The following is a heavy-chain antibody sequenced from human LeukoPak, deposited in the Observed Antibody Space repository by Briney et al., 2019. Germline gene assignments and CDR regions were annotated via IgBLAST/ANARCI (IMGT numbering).Heavy chain of an antibody. Sequence: GGSLRLSCAASGFTFSSNWMSWVRQAPGKGLGWVANIKQHGSEKYYVDSVKGRFTISRDNSKNTLYLQMNSLRAEDTAVYYCAREIIQLPGYFDYWGQGTLVTVSS. CDR3: AREIIQLPGYFDY. D-gene: IGHD5-18*01. V-gene: IGHV3-7*03. CDR1: GFTFSSNW. J-gene: IGHJ4*02. CDR2: IKQHGSEK.